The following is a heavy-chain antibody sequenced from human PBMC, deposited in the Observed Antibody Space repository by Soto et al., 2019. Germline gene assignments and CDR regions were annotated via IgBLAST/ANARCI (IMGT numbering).Heavy chain of an antibody. V-gene: IGHV3-23*01. D-gene: IGHD6-19*01. CDR3: VKRSGQSNGWGAFDI. J-gene: IGHJ3*02. CDR1: GFSFSSYY. CDR2: LRGGEDST. Sequence: GGSLRLSCAASGFSFSSYYMYWVRQAPGKGLEWVSCLRGGEDSTYYADSVKGRFTISRDNSKNTVDLQMNSLRAEDTAVYYCVKRSGQSNGWGAFDIWGQGAMVTVSS.